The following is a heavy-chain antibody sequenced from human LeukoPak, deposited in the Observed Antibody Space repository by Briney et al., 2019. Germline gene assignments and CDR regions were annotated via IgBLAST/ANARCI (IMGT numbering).Heavy chain of an antibody. V-gene: IGHV1-8*01. J-gene: IGHJ6*03. D-gene: IGHD3-16*01. CDR2: MNPNSGNT. CDR1: GYTFSSYD. CDR3: ARGVSPGGYYYYMDV. Sequence: ASVKVSCKASGYTFSSYDVNWVRQATGQGLEWMGWMNPNSGNTGYAQKFQGKVTITRNTSINTAYMELSSLRSEDTAVYYCARGVSPGGYYYYMDVWGKGTTVTVSS.